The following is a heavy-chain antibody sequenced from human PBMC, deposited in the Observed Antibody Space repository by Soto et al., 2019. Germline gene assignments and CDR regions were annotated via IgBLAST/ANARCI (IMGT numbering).Heavy chain of an antibody. D-gene: IGHD5-18*01. Sequence: DVQLVASGGGLVQPGGSLGLSCADSGFSFSVYWMTWVRQTPGKGLEWVANIGPNGSAKYYVDSVRGRFSVSRDNAKNSLYLQMNSLKAEDTAVYYCARGVDTPMEGHYYYGLDVWGPGTTVTVSS. CDR2: IGPNGSAK. J-gene: IGHJ6*02. CDR1: GFSFSVYW. CDR3: ARGVDTPMEGHYYYGLDV. V-gene: IGHV3-7*05.